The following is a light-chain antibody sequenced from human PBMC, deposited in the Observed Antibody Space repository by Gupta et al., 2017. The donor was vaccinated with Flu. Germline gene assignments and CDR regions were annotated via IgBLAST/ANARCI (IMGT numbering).Light chain of an antibody. V-gene: IGLV7-43*01. J-gene: IGLJ2*01. CDR2: RTN. Sequence: QTVVTREPSLTVSPGGTVTLTCASSTGAVTSGYFPNWFQQKPGQAPRALIYRTNNKLSRTPARFSGSLLGGKAALTLSGVQPEDEAEYFCLLFYGGVHVFGGGTKLTVL. CDR1: TGAVTSGYF. CDR3: LLFYGGVHV.